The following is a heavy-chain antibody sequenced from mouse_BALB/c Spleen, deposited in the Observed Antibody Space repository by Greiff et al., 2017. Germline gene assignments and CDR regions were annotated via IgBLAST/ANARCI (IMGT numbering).Heavy chain of an antibody. CDR3: ARDGYYVGYFDV. J-gene: IGHJ1*01. V-gene: IGHV1S29*02. D-gene: IGHD2-3*01. CDR2: IYPYNGGT. Sequence: VQLKQSGPELVKPGASVKISCKASGYTFTDYNMHWVKQSHGKSLEWIGYIYPYNGGTGYNQKFKSKATLTVDNSSSTAYMELRSLTSEDSAVYYCARDGYYVGYFDVWGAGTTVTVSS. CDR1: GYTFTDYN.